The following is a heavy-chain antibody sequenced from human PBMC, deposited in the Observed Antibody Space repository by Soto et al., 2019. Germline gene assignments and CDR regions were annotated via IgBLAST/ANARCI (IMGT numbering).Heavy chain of an antibody. CDR2: ISANSGNT. Sequence: ASVNVSCKAFGFIFNNYSISWVRQAPGQWLELMGWISANSGNTNYAQKLQGRVTMTTDTSTSTAYMELRSLRFDDTAVYYCATAGNYDSSGRNFWGQGTLVTVSS. V-gene: IGHV1-18*04. CDR3: ATAGNYDSSGRNF. J-gene: IGHJ4*02. D-gene: IGHD3-22*01. CDR1: GFIFNNYS.